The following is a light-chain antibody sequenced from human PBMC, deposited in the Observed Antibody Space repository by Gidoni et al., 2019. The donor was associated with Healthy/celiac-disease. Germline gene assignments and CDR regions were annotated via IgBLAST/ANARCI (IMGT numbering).Light chain of an antibody. CDR3: QQNYSTPQT. J-gene: IGKJ1*01. CDR1: QSISSY. Sequence: DIQMTQSPSSLSASVGDRVTITCRARQSISSYLNWYQQKPGKAPKLLIYAASSLQSGVPSRFSGSGSGTDFTLTISSLQPEDFATYYCQQNYSTPQTFGQGTKVEIK. V-gene: IGKV1-39*01. CDR2: AAS.